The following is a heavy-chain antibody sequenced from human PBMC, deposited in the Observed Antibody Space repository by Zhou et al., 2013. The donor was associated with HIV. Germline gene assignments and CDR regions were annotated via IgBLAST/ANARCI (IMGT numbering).Heavy chain of an antibody. CDR3: ASGMFGYRYGYFEY. D-gene: IGHD5-18*01. CDR1: GGTFSTYT. Sequence: QVQLVQSGAEVKKPGSSVKVSCEASGGTFSTYTFSWVRQAPGQGLEWMGRIIPRFNTTHYAQKFQDRVTINADTSTNTAYMELNSLRPGDTAVYFCASGMFGYRYGYFEYWGQGTLVTVSS. CDR2: IIPRFNTT. J-gene: IGHJ4*02. V-gene: IGHV1-69*06.